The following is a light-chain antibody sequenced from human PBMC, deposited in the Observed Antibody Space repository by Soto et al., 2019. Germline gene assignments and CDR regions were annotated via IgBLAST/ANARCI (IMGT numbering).Light chain of an antibody. V-gene: IGKV3-20*01. Sequence: EIVLTQSPGTLSLSPGERATLSCRASQSVSSSYLAWYQHKPGQAPRLLIYGASSRATGIPDRFSGSGSGTDFTLTISRLEPEDFAVYYCQQYDTSPPGVTFGPGTIVDIK. CDR1: QSVSSSY. J-gene: IGKJ3*01. CDR3: QQYDTSPPGVT. CDR2: GAS.